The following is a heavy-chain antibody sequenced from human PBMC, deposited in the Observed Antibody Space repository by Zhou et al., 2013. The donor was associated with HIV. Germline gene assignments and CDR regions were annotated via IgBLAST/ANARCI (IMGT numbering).Heavy chain of an antibody. D-gene: IGHD7-27*01. J-gene: IGHJ4*02. V-gene: IGHV1-69*12. CDR3: AIGFRGPALVWGY. CDR1: GGSFSNYA. Sequence: QVQLVQSGAEVKKPGSSVKVSCKASGGSFSNYAFSWVRLAPGQGLEWLGDIVPIFKKPNYAQKFQGRVTITADEATSTAYMELSSLRSDDTAVYHCAIGFRGPALVWGYWGQGTLVTVSS. CDR2: IVPIFKKP.